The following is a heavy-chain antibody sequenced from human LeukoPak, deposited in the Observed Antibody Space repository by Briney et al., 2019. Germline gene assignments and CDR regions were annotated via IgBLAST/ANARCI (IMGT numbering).Heavy chain of an antibody. J-gene: IGHJ5*02. D-gene: IGHD3-10*01. V-gene: IGHV1-69*04. CDR1: GFTFTNSA. CDR3: ARGPYYGSGSYYNEVDWFDP. Sequence: GTSVKVSCKTSGFTFTNSAMQWVRQARGQRLEWMGRIIPILGIANYAQKFQGRVTITADKSTSTAYMELSSLRSEDTAVYYCARGPYYGSGSYYNEVDWFDPWGQGTLVTVSS. CDR2: IIPILGIA.